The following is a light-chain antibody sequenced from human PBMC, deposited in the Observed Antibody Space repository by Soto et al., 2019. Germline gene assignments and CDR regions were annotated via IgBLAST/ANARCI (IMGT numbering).Light chain of an antibody. V-gene: IGKV1-9*01. Sequence: IQLTQSPSSLSASVGDRVTITCRASQAISSYLPWYQKKPGRAPNLLLYGASTLQSGVTSRFSGSRSGTDFTLTISSLQPEDFATYYCQQLNSYPRTFGQGTKVEIK. CDR1: QAISSY. CDR2: GAS. CDR3: QQLNSYPRT. J-gene: IGKJ1*01.